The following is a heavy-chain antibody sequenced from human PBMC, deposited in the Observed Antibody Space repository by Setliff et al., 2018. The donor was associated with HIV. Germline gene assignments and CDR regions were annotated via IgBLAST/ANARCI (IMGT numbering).Heavy chain of an antibody. V-gene: IGHV1-8*03. D-gene: IGHD2-15*01. CDR1: GYTFTGYY. J-gene: IGHJ6*03. Sequence: ASVKVSCKASGYTFTGYYIHWVRQAPGQGLEWMGWINPDSGNTGSAQNFQGRLTITWNTSISTAYMELGSLGFDDTAVYFCARTRSGGSSVYYYYYMDVWGQGTAVTVSS. CDR3: ARTRSGGSSVYYYYYMDV. CDR2: INPDSGNT.